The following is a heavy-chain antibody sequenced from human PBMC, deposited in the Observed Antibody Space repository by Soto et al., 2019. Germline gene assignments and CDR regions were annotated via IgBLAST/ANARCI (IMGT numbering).Heavy chain of an antibody. Sequence: SETLSLTCAVSGASIGSGGWWSWVRQPPGKGLEWIAEIFHDGNTNYSPSLKSRITISVDKSQNQFSLNVYSVTAADTAVYYCARHEGWTGPDQWGQGTLVTVSS. V-gene: IGHV4-4*02. D-gene: IGHD2-8*02. CDR1: GASIGSGGW. CDR2: IFHDGNT. CDR3: ARHEGWTGPDQ. J-gene: IGHJ5*02.